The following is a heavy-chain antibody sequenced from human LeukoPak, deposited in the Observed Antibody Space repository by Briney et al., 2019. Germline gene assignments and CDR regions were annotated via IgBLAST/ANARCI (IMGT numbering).Heavy chain of an antibody. J-gene: IGHJ4*02. CDR3: ARFRTWGDKAFDY. CDR2: IKQDGSKK. D-gene: IGHD2-21*02. Sequence: PGGSLRLSCAASEFTFSSYWMTWVRQAAGKGLEWVANIKQDGSKKNYVDSVKGRFTISRDNAKNSLYLQMNSLRAEDTAVYYCARFRTWGDKAFDYWGQGTLVTVSS. V-gene: IGHV3-7*01. CDR1: EFTFSSYW.